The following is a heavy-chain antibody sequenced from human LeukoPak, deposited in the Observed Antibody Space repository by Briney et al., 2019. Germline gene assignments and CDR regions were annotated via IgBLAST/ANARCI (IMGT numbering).Heavy chain of an antibody. J-gene: IGHJ4*02. CDR3: AKVRTGHYFDY. CDR1: GFTFSSYA. V-gene: IGHV3-23*01. CDR2: ISGSDGST. Sequence: GSLRLSCAASGFTFSSYAMSWVRQAPGKGLEWVSAISGSDGSTYYADSVKGRFTISRDNSNNTLFLQMNSLRAEDTAVYYCAKVRTGHYFDYWGQGTLVTVSS. D-gene: IGHD1-1*01.